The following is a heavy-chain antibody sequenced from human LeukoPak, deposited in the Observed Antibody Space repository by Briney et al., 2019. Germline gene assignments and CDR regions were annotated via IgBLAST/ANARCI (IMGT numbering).Heavy chain of an antibody. V-gene: IGHV1-46*01. J-gene: IGHJ3*02. CDR3: ARRGGYYDSSGPLVGAFDI. CDR1: GYTFTSYY. Sequence: GASVKVSCKASGYTFTSYYMHWVRQAPGQGLEWMGIINPSGGSTSYAQKFQGRVTMTRDTSTSTVYMELSSLRSEDTAVYYCARRGGYYDSSGPLVGAFDIWGQGTMVTVSS. D-gene: IGHD3-22*01. CDR2: INPSGGST.